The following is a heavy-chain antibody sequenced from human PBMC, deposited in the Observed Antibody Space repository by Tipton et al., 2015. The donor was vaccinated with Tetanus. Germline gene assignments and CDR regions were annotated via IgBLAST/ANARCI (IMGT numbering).Heavy chain of an antibody. CDR3: AKEGLAAFDY. CDR1: GFTFSSFG. Sequence: SLRISCVASGFTFSSFGMNWVRQAPGKGLEWVSYISTATSLTYYADSVKGRFTISRDNAKNSLYLQMNSLRDEDTAIYYCAKEGLAAFDYWGQGTLVTVSS. V-gene: IGHV3-48*02. J-gene: IGHJ4*02. CDR2: ISTATSLT. D-gene: IGHD6-6*01.